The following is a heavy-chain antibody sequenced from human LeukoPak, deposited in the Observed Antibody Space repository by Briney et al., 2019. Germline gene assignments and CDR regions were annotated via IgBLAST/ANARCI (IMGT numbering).Heavy chain of an antibody. CDR2: INHSGST. Sequence: PSQTLSLTCTVSGGSISSGDYYWSWIRQPPGKGLEWIGEINHSGSTNYNPSLKSRVTISVDTSKNQFSLKLSSVTAADTAVYYCARSSVVYDAFDIWGQGTMVTVSS. CDR3: ARSSVVYDAFDI. D-gene: IGHD3-16*01. CDR1: GGSISSGDYY. V-gene: IGHV4-30-4*08. J-gene: IGHJ3*02.